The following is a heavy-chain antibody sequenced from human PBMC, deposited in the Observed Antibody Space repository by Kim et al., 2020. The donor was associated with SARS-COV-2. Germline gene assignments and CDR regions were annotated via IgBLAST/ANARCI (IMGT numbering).Heavy chain of an antibody. D-gene: IGHD3-10*01. CDR1: GFTFSSYE. J-gene: IGHJ4*02. CDR3: ARDWGNYGSGSYYEFDY. V-gene: IGHV3-48*03. CDR2: ISSSGSTI. Sequence: GGSLRLSCAASGFTFSSYEMNWVRQAPGKGLEWVSYISSSGSTIYYADSVKGRFTISRDNAKNSLYLQMNSLRAEDTAVYYCARDWGNYGSGSYYEFDYWGQGTLVTVSS.